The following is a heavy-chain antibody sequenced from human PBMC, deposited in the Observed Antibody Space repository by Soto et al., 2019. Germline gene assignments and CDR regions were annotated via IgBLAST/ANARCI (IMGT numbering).Heavy chain of an antibody. CDR1: GFSLSTSGVG. J-gene: IGHJ5*02. D-gene: IGHD3-10*01. Sequence: SGPTLVNPTETLTLTCTFSGFSLSTSGVGVGWIRQPPGKALEWLALIYWGDNKRYSPSLKSRLTITKDTSKNEVVLTMTNVDPVDTATYYCARSPRGRQGNWFDPWGQGTLVTVSS. CDR3: ARSPRGRQGNWFDP. CDR2: IYWGDNK. V-gene: IGHV2-5*02.